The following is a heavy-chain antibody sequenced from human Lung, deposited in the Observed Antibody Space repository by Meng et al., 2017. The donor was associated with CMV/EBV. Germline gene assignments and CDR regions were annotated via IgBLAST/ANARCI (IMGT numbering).Heavy chain of an antibody. CDR3: ARDWSRDVLTGSFDY. Sequence: GESLKISCAASGFTFSSHLMNWVRQAPGKGLEWLAIISGGSDTIHYADSVKGRLTISRDNGKDSLYLQMNSLRAEDTAVYYCARDWSRDVLTGSFDYWGQGTXVTVSS. V-gene: IGHV3-48*04. J-gene: IGHJ4*02. CDR1: GFTFSSHL. D-gene: IGHD3-9*01. CDR2: ISGGSDTI.